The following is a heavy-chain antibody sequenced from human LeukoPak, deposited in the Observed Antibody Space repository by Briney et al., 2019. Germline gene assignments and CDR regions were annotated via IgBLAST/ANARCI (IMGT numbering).Heavy chain of an antibody. Sequence: GGSLRLSCAASGFAFRNYAMSWVRQAPGKGLEWVSAISGSGGSTYYADSVKGRFTISRDNSKNTLYLQMNSLRAEDTAVYYCAKDRDTYSSGRHPSFDYWGQGTLVTVSS. D-gene: IGHD6-19*01. CDR2: ISGSGGST. V-gene: IGHV3-23*01. CDR3: AKDRDTYSSGRHPSFDY. J-gene: IGHJ4*02. CDR1: GFAFRNYA.